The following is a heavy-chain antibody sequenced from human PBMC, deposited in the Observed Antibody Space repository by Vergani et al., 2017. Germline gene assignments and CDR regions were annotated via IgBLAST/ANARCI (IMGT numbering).Heavy chain of an antibody. Sequence: QVQLVQSGAEVKKPGASVKVSCKASGYTFSSYGISWVRQAPGQGLEWMGWISPYNGHTEYAQRLQGRVTMTRDTSISTAYMELRRLRSEDTAVYYCARARERFCSGGSCQNYYYYYGMDVWGQGTTVTVSS. D-gene: IGHD2-15*01. CDR2: ISPYNGHT. V-gene: IGHV1-18*01. CDR1: GYTFSSYG. CDR3: ARARERFCSGGSCQNYYYYYGMDV. J-gene: IGHJ6*02.